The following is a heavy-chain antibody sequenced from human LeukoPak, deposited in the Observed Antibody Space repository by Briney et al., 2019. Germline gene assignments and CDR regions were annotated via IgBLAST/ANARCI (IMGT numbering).Heavy chain of an antibody. V-gene: IGHV3-30-3*01. Sequence: GGSLRLSCAASGFTFSSYAMHWVRQAPGKGLEWVAVISYDGSNKYYADSVKGRFTISRDNSKNTLYLQMNSLRAEDTAVYYCAREGTVRGVIPSSFDYWGQGTLVTVSS. CDR2: ISYDGSNK. D-gene: IGHD3-10*01. J-gene: IGHJ4*02. CDR3: AREGTVRGVIPSSFDY. CDR1: GFTFSSYA.